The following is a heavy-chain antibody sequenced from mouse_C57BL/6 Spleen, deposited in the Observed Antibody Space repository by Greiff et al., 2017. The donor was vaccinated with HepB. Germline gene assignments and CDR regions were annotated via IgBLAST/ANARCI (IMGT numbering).Heavy chain of an antibody. Sequence: EVQLQQSGPELVKPGASVKISCKASGYTFTDYYMNWVKQSHGKSLEWIGDINPNNGGTSYNQKFKGKATLTVDKSSSTAYMELRSLTSEDSAVYYCARGLRLIGDFDYWGQGTTLTVSS. CDR1: GYTFTDYY. D-gene: IGHD3-2*02. V-gene: IGHV1-26*01. CDR2: INPNNGGT. CDR3: ARGLRLIGDFDY. J-gene: IGHJ2*01.